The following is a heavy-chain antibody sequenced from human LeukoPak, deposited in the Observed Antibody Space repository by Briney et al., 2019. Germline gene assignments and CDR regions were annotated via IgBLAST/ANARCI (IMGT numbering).Heavy chain of an antibody. D-gene: IGHD6-6*01. V-gene: IGHV3-30*03. CDR1: GFTFSSYG. Sequence: GGSLRLSCAASGFTFSSYGMHWVRQAPGKGLEWVAVISYDGSNKYYADSVKGRFTISRDNSKNTLYLQMNSLRAEDTAVYYCARDGEAAHPLDYWGQGTLVTVSS. CDR2: ISYDGSNK. CDR3: ARDGEAAHPLDY. J-gene: IGHJ4*02.